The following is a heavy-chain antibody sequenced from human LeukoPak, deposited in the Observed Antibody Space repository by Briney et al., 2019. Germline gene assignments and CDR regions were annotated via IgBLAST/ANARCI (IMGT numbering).Heavy chain of an antibody. Sequence: GASVKVSCKASGYTFTSYGISWVRQAPGQGLEWMGWIGAYNGNTNYAQKLQGRVTMTTDTSTSTAYMELRSLRSDGTAVYYCATEKTYDFWSGYRPLNFDYWGQGTLVTVSS. CDR2: IGAYNGNT. V-gene: IGHV1-18*01. J-gene: IGHJ4*02. CDR1: GYTFTSYG. D-gene: IGHD3-3*01. CDR3: ATEKTYDFWSGYRPLNFDY.